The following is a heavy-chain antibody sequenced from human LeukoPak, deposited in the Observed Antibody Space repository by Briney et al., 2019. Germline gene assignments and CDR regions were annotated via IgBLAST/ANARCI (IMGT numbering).Heavy chain of an antibody. CDR3: ARDQNYYGSGRWFDP. CDR2: IYYSGST. J-gene: IGHJ5*02. D-gene: IGHD3-10*01. Sequence: SETLSLTCTVSGGSITTYYWSWIRQPPGKGLEWIGYIYYSGSTNYNPSLKSRVTISVDTSKNQFSLKLSSVTAADTAVYYRARDQNYYGSGRWFDPWGQGTLVTVSS. CDR1: GGSITTYY. V-gene: IGHV4-59*01.